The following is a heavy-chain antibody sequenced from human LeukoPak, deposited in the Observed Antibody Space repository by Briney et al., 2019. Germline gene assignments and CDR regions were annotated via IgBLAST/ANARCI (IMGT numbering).Heavy chain of an antibody. V-gene: IGHV3-53*01. Sequence: GGSQGLLCAASGFTVSSNYMSWVRQAPGKVLEWVSVIYSGGSTYCADSVKGRFTISRDNSKNTLYLQMNSLRAEDTAVYYCARGLKYSRGWYYFDYRGWGTGVTVSS. D-gene: IGHD6-19*01. CDR2: IYSGGST. J-gene: IGHJ4*02. CDR3: ARGLKYSRGWYYFDY. CDR1: GFTVSSNY.